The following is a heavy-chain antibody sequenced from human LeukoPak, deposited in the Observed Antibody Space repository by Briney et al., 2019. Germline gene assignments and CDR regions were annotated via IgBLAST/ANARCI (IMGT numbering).Heavy chain of an antibody. CDR3: AKGRYDSSCYFRY. D-gene: IGHD3-22*01. CDR2: ISYDGSNK. V-gene: IGHV3-30*18. CDR1: GFTYSSYG. J-gene: IGHJ4*02. Sequence: AGSLRFYCAASGFTYSSYGMHWVRQAQGKGLEWVAVISYDGSNKYYADSVKGRFTISRDNSKNTLYLQMDSLRAEDTAVDYCAKGRYDSSCYFRYWGQGTLVTVSS.